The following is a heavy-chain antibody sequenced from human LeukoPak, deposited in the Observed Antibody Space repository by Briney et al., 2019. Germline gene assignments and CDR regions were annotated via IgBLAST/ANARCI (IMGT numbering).Heavy chain of an antibody. Sequence: SGTLSLTCAVSGGSISSNNWWSWVRQPPGKGLEWIGEISHGGSTGYNPSLKSRVTISVDKSKNHFSLKLSSVTAADTAVYYCARNMVGETTFDYWGQGTLVTVSS. D-gene: IGHD2/OR15-2a*01. CDR1: GGSISSNNW. J-gene: IGHJ4*02. V-gene: IGHV4-4*02. CDR3: ARNMVGETTFDY. CDR2: ISHGGST.